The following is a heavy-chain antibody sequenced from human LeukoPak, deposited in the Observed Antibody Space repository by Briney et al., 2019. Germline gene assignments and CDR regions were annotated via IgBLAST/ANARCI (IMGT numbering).Heavy chain of an antibody. J-gene: IGHJ4*02. CDR2: ISSSSSYI. D-gene: IGHD3-22*01. CDR3: ASFITMIVAFDY. Sequence: PGGSLRLSCAASGFTFSSYSMNWVRQAPGKGLEWVSSISSSSSYIYYADSVKGRFTISRDNAKNSLYLQMNSLRAEDTAVYYCASFITMIVAFDYWGQGTLVTVSS. CDR1: GFTFSSYS. V-gene: IGHV3-21*01.